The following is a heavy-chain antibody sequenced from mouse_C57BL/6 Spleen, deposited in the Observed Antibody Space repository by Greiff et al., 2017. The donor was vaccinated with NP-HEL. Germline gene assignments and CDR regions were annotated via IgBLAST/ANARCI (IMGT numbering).Heavy chain of an antibody. D-gene: IGHD2-1*01. J-gene: IGHJ1*03. CDR2: INPSSGYT. V-gene: IGHV1-7*01. Sequence: QVQLQQSGAELAKPGASVKLSCKASGYTFTSYWMHWVKQRPGQGLEWIGYINPSSGYTKYNQKFKDKATLTADKSSSTAYMQLSSLTYEDSAVYYCARSPYGNYGYFDVWGTGTTVTVSS. CDR1: GYTFTSYW. CDR3: ARSPYGNYGYFDV.